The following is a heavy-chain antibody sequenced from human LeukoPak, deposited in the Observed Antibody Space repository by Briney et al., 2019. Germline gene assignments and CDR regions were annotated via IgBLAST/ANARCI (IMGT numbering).Heavy chain of an antibody. CDR1: GGSISSSSYY. D-gene: IGHD5-12*01. CDR2: IYYSGST. CDR3: ARKFGWWLRIGYYYYMDV. Sequence: TSETLSLTCTVSGGSISSSSYYWGWIRQPPGKGLEWIGSIYYSGSTYYNPSLKSRVTISVDTSKNQFSLKLSSVTAADTAVYYCARKFGWWLRIGYYYYMDVWGKGTTVTISS. V-gene: IGHV4-39*07. J-gene: IGHJ6*03.